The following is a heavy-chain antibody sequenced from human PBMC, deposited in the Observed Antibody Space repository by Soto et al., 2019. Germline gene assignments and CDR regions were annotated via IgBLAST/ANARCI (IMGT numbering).Heavy chain of an antibody. CDR2: IYHSGST. D-gene: IGHD4-17*01. J-gene: IGHJ4*02. CDR3: ASYGDYWSAALDY. Sequence: QVQLQESGPGLVKPSGTLSLTCAVSGGSISSSNWWSWVRQPPGKGLEWIGEIYHSGSTNYNPSLTSRVTVSVDKSQNQFALKLSSVTAADTAVYYCASYGDYWSAALDYWGQGTLVTVSS. CDR1: GGSISSSNW. V-gene: IGHV4-4*02.